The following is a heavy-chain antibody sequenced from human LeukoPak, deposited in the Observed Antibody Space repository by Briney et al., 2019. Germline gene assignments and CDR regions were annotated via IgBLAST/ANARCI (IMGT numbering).Heavy chain of an antibody. CDR3: ARGDLNDVSDY. Sequence: GSSVKVSCKASGGTFSSYAISWVRQAPGQGLEGMGGIIPIFGTANYAQKFQGRVTITADESTSTAYMELSSLSSEDTAVYYCARGDLNDVSDYWGQGTLVTVSS. D-gene: IGHD1-1*01. CDR2: IIPIFGTA. CDR1: GGTFSSYA. V-gene: IGHV1-69*01. J-gene: IGHJ4*02.